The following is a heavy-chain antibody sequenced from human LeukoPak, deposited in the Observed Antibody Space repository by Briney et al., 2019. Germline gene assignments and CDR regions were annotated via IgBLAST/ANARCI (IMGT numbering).Heavy chain of an antibody. D-gene: IGHD2-15*01. Sequence: GRSLRLSCAASGFTFSSYAMHWVRQAPGKGLEWVAVISYDGSNKYYADSVKGRFTISRDNSKNTLYLQMNSLRAEDTAVYYCARGGYCSGGSCYSRYLFDYWGQGTLVTVSS. V-gene: IGHV3-30-3*01. CDR3: ARGGYCSGGSCYSRYLFDY. CDR2: ISYDGSNK. CDR1: GFTFSSYA. J-gene: IGHJ4*02.